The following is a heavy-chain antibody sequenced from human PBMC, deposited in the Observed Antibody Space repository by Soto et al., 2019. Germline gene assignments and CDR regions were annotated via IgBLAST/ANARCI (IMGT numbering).Heavy chain of an antibody. Sequence: GASVKVSCKASGYTFTSYDINWVRQATGQGLEWMGWMNPNSGNTGYAQKFQGRVTMTRNTSISTAYMELSSLRSEDTAVYYCARDLDYGDYAGSYYYYYYMDVWGKGTTVTVSS. CDR2: MNPNSGNT. J-gene: IGHJ6*03. CDR1: GYTFTSYD. D-gene: IGHD4-17*01. CDR3: ARDLDYGDYAGSYYYYYYMDV. V-gene: IGHV1-8*01.